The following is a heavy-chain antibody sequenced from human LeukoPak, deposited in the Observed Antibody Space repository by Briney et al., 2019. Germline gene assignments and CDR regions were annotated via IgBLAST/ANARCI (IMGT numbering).Heavy chain of an antibody. CDR2: ISSSSSTI. J-gene: IGHJ4*02. CDR1: GFTFSSYS. D-gene: IGHD3-22*01. Sequence: GGSLRLSCAASGFTFSSYSMNWVRQAPGKGLEWVSYISSSSSTIYYADSVKGRFTISRDNAKNSLYLKMNSLRAEDTAVYYCAREGSYYDSSGYYLVDYWGQGTLVTVSS. V-gene: IGHV3-48*01. CDR3: AREGSYYDSSGYYLVDY.